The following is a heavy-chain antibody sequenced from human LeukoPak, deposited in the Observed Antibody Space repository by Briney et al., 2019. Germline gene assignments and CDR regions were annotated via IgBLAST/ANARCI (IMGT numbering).Heavy chain of an antibody. J-gene: IGHJ3*02. V-gene: IGHV3-30*18. CDR2: ISYDGSNK. D-gene: IGHD3-9*01. Sequence: GGSLRLSCAASGFTLSSYGMHWVRQAPGKGLEWVAVISYDGSNKYYADSVKGRFTISRDNSKNTLYLQMNSLRAEDTAVYYCAKSQGSLVIDAFDIWGQGTMVTVSS. CDR1: GFTLSSYG. CDR3: AKSQGSLVIDAFDI.